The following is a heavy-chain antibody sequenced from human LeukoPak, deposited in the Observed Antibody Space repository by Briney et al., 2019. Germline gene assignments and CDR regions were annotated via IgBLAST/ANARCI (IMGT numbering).Heavy chain of an antibody. CDR2: ISDSGVST. D-gene: IGHD5-12*01. Sequence: GGSLRLSCVVSGFTFSSFAMSWVRQASGKRLEWVSAISDSGVSTYYADSLRGRFAISRDNSKNTLYLQMNSLRAEDTALYYCAKDLIEGYSGYGHFDYWGQGTLVTVSS. V-gene: IGHV3-23*01. CDR1: GFTFSSFA. CDR3: AKDLIEGYSGYGHFDY. J-gene: IGHJ4*02.